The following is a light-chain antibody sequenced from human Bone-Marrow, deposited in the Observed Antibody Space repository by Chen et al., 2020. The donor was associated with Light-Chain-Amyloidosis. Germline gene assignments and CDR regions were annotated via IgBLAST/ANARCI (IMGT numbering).Light chain of an antibody. CDR3: QQYDHLPPS. V-gene: IGKV1-33*01. CDR2: DAS. J-gene: IGKJ2*01. CDR1: QDITNY. Sequence: DIQMTQSPSSLSASVGDRVTITCQASQDITNYLNWYQQKPGKAPKLLIYDASNLETGVPSRFSGNGSGTDFTFSISSLQPEDIATYYCQQYDHLPPSFGQGTKLEIK.